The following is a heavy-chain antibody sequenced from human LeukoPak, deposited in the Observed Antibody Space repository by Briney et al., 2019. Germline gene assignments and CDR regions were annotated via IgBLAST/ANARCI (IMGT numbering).Heavy chain of an antibody. J-gene: IGHJ4*02. CDR2: IRAKTYGGTT. Sequence: GRSLRLSCTASGFTFGDYAMSWFRQAPGKGLEWVGFIRAKTYGGTTQYAASVKDRFTISRDDSESIAYLQMNSLKTEDTAVYYCARADYGGNAGGFWGQGTLVTASS. D-gene: IGHD4-23*01. CDR3: ARADYGGNAGGF. V-gene: IGHV3-49*03. CDR1: GFTFGDYA.